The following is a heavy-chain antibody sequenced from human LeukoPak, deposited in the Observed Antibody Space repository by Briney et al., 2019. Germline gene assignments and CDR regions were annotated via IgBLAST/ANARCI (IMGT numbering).Heavy chain of an antibody. D-gene: IGHD3-10*01. J-gene: IGHJ4*02. CDR1: GYTFSDYG. V-gene: IGHV3-33*08. Sequence: GTSLRLSCTASGYTFSDYGMHWVRQAPGKGLEWLSVISYSGVVKFYADSVKGRFTISRDNSKNTLYLQMNSLRAEDTAVYYCARALEYYGSGSPVDYWGQGTLVTVSS. CDR2: ISYSGVVK. CDR3: ARALEYYGSGSPVDY.